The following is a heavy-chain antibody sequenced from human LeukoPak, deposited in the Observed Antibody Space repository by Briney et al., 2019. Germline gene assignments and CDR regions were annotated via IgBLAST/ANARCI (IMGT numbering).Heavy chain of an antibody. CDR3: TRLWDGNSGYDALDI. CDR2: IRSKANSYTT. D-gene: IGHD1-1*01. J-gene: IGHJ3*02. CDR1: GFTFSGSA. Sequence: PGGSLRLSCAASGFTFSGSAMHWVRQASGKGLEWVGRIRSKANSYTTTYAASVKGRFTISRDDSENTAYLQMNSLKTEDTAVYYCTRLWDGNSGYDALDIWGQGTVVTVSS. V-gene: IGHV3-73*01.